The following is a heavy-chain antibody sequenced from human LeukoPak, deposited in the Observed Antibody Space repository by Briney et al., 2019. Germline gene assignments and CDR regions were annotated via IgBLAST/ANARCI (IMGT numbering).Heavy chain of an antibody. CDR1: GFTFSSFW. CDR3: ARWEGNGYYFDY. CDR2: IKQDGSEE. D-gene: IGHD1-26*01. V-gene: IGHV3-7*01. J-gene: IGHJ4*02. Sequence: PGGSLRLSCAASGFTFSSFWMSWVRQAPGKGLEWVANIKQDGSEEYYVDSVKGRFTISRDNAKNSLYLQMNSLRAEDTAVYYCARWEGNGYYFDYRGQGTLVTVYS.